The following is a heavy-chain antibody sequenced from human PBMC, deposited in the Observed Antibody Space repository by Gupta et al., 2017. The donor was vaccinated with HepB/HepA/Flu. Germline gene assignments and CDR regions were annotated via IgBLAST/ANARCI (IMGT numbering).Heavy chain of an antibody. Sequence: EVQLVESGGGLSKPGWSLRLSCAASGCTFSSYSMNWVRQAPGKGLEWVSSISSSSSYIYYADSVKGRLTIPRDNAKNSLYLQMNGLRAEDAAGYYCAREYGVVDSFDIWGQGTMVTVSS. CDR3: AREYGVVDSFDI. CDR1: GCTFSSYS. CDR2: ISSSSSYI. V-gene: IGHV3-21*01. J-gene: IGHJ3*02. D-gene: IGHD2-15*01.